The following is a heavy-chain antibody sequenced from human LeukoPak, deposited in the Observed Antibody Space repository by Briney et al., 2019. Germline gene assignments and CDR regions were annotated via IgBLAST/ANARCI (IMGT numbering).Heavy chain of an antibody. Sequence: GGSLRLSCAASGFTFRDSAMSWVRQAPGKGLEWVSLISFSGDNTYYTDSVKGRFTISRDNSKDTLYLQMNSLRAEDTAIYYCAKCYDSSGYCDFDYWGQGTLVTVSS. V-gene: IGHV3-23*01. CDR3: AKCYDSSGYCDFDY. D-gene: IGHD3-22*01. J-gene: IGHJ4*02. CDR2: ISFSGDNT. CDR1: GFTFRDSA.